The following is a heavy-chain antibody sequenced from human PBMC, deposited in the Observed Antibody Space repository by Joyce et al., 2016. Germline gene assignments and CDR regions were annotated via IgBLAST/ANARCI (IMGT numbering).Heavy chain of an antibody. CDR1: GFTFSSYA. Sequence: EVQLLESGGGLVQPAGSLRLSCAASGFTFSSYAMSWVRQAPGKGLEWVSVISGSGGSIYDADSVKGRFTFSRDNSKNTLYLQMNSLRAEETAVYYCAKVAEGSAVYFYYMHVWGKGTTVTVSS. CDR2: ISGSGGSI. V-gene: IGHV3-23*01. CDR3: AKVAEGSAVYFYYMHV. J-gene: IGHJ6*03. D-gene: IGHD6-6*01.